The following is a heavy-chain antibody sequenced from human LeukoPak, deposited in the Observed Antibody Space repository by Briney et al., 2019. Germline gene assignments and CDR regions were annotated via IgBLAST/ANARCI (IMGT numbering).Heavy chain of an antibody. CDR3: AREADIVVVVADPYGMDV. V-gene: IGHV3-21*01. CDR1: GFTFSSYS. D-gene: IGHD2-15*01. J-gene: IGHJ6*02. CDR2: ISSSSSYI. Sequence: PGGSLRLSCAASGFTFSSYSMNWVRQAPGKGLEWVSPISSSSSYIYYADSVKGRFTISRDNAKNSLYLQMNSLRAKDTAVYYCAREADIVVVVADPYGMDVWGQGTRSPSP.